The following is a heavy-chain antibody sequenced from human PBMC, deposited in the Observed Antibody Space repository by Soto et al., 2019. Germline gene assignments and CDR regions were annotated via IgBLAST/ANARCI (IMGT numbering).Heavy chain of an antibody. J-gene: IGHJ5*02. Sequence: EASVKVSCKASGYTFTSYGISWVRQAPGQGLEWMGWSSAYSGNTNYAQKLQGRVTMTTDTSTSTAYMELRSLGSDDTAVYYCARDKGAYCGGDCYSTWFDPWGQGTLVTVSS. CDR2: SSAYSGNT. D-gene: IGHD2-21*02. V-gene: IGHV1-18*01. CDR1: GYTFTSYG. CDR3: ARDKGAYCGGDCYSTWFDP.